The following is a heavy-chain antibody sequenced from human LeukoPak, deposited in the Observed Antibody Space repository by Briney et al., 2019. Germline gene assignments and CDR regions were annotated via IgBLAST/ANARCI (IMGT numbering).Heavy chain of an antibody. D-gene: IGHD2-2*01. J-gene: IGHJ4*02. CDR3: ARIRIVPEQSLSDY. V-gene: IGHV4-38-2*01. Sequence: SETLSLTCAVSGYSISSGYYWGWIRQPPGKGLEWIGSIYHSGSTYYNPSLKSRVTILVDTSKNQFSLKLSSVTAADTAVYYCARIRIVPEQSLSDYWGQGTLVTVSS. CDR1: GYSISSGYY. CDR2: IYHSGST.